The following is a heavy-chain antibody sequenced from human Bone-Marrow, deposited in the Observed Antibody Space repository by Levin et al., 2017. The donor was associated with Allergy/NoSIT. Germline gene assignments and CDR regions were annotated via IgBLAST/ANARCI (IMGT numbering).Heavy chain of an antibody. D-gene: IGHD2-15*01. Sequence: AGGSLRLSCAASGFTFRNYGLHWVRQAPGKGLQWVGVIWDDGNNKYYGDSVKGRFTISRDNSENTLYLQMNSLRAEDTAVYYCARSLCGGGNDCYFNFYGMDVWGQGTTVTVS. CDR2: IWDDGNNK. V-gene: IGHV3-33*01. CDR3: ARSLCGGGNDCYFNFYGMDV. J-gene: IGHJ6*02. CDR1: GFTFRNYG.